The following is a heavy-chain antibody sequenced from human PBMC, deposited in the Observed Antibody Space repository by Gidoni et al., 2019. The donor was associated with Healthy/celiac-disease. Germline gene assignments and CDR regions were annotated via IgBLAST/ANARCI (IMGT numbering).Heavy chain of an antibody. CDR1: GYTFTSYG. D-gene: IGHD3-10*01. V-gene: IGHV1-18*01. CDR3: ARDGFGLLWFGESNPIDY. J-gene: IGHJ4*02. CDR2: ISAYNGNT. Sequence: QVQLVQSGAEVKKPGASVKVSCRASGYTFTSYGISWVRQAHGQGLEWMGWISAYNGNTNYAQKLQGRVTMTTDTSTSTAYMELRILSSDDTAVYYCARDGFGLLWFGESNPIDYWGQGTLVTVSS.